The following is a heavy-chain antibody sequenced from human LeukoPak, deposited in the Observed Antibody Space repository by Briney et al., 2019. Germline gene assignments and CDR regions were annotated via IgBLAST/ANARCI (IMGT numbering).Heavy chain of an antibody. Sequence: GGSLRLSCAASGFTFSSYNMNWVRQAPGKGLEWVAVIWYDGSNKYYADSVKGRFTISRDNSKNTLYLQMNSLRAEDTAVYYCAKKRRPGYYYYGMDVWGQGTTVTVSS. D-gene: IGHD6-6*01. CDR1: GFTFSSYN. V-gene: IGHV3-33*06. J-gene: IGHJ6*02. CDR3: AKKRRPGYYYYGMDV. CDR2: IWYDGSNK.